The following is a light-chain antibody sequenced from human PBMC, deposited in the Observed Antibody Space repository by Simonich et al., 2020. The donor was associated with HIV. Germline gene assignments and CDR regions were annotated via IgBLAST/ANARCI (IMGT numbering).Light chain of an antibody. CDR1: RSDVGGYDY. Sequence: QSALTQPPSASGSPGQSVTISCTGTRSDVGGYDYVSWYQQHPGKAPKLMLYEVSKRPSGVPYRFSGSKSGNTASLTVSGLQAEDEADYYCSSYAGSNNLVFGGGTKLTVL. V-gene: IGLV2-8*01. CDR3: SSYAGSNNLV. CDR2: EVS. J-gene: IGLJ2*01.